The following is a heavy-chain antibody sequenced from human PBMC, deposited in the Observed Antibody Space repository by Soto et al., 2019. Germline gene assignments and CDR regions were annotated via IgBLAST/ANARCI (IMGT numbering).Heavy chain of an antibody. CDR2: MNPNSGNT. CDR1: GYTFTSYD. D-gene: IGHD2-2*01. J-gene: IGHJ6*02. V-gene: IGHV1-8*01. Sequence: VKVSCKASGYTFTSYDINWVRQATGQGLEWMGWMNPNSGNTGYAQKFQGRVTMTRNTSISTAYMELSSLRSEDTAVYYCAVFCSSTSRGWIQAAISLYHYYYGMDVWGQGTTVTAP. CDR3: AVFCSSTSRGWIQAAISLYHYYYGMDV.